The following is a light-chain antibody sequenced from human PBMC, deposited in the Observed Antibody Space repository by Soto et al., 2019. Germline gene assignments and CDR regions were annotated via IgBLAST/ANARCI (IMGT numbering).Light chain of an antibody. V-gene: IGLV1-40*01. CDR1: SSNIGAGYD. CDR2: GNS. CDR3: HSYDSRLSGV. J-gene: IGLJ3*02. Sequence: QSVLTQPPSVSGAPGQRVTISCTGSSSNIGAGYDVHWYQQLPGTAPKLLIYGNSNRPSGVPDRFSGSKSGTSSSLAITGLQAEDEADYYCHSYDSRLSGVFSGGTKLTVL.